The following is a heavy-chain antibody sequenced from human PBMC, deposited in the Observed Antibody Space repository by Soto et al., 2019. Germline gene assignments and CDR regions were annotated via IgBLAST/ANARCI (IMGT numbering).Heavy chain of an antibody. Sequence: QVQLVQSGAEVKKPGASVTGSCKASGYTFTSYGISWVRQAPGQGLEWMGWISAHNGNTKYAQKIQGRVTMTTDTSTSKAYMELTSLRSDDTAVYYCAGDGPPMDYWGQGTLVTVSS. CDR2: ISAHNGNT. CDR1: GYTFTSYG. V-gene: IGHV1-18*01. D-gene: IGHD2-2*01. CDR3: AGDGPPMDY. J-gene: IGHJ4*02.